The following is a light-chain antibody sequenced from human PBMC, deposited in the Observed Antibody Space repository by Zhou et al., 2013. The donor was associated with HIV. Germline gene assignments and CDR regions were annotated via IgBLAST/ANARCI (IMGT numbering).Light chain of an antibody. CDR3: QQAHTFPLS. J-gene: IGKJ4*01. V-gene: IGKV1-12*01. Sequence: DIQMTQSPSFLSASVGDRVTITCRASHDISSWLAWYQQKPGKAPNLLIYAASTLQSGVPSRFSGSGSGTDFTLTISSLQPEDIATYYCQQAHTFPLSFGGGTKVEIK. CDR1: HDISSW. CDR2: AAS.